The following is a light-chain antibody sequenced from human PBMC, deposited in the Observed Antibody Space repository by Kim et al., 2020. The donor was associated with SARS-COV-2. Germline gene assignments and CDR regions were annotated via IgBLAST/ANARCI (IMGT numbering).Light chain of an antibody. V-gene: IGKV3-15*01. CDR3: QQYSYWPRS. J-gene: IGKJ2*03. CDR2: GVS. Sequence: SVSPGERAIVSCRASESVSDNLAWYHQKPGQSPSLLIYGVSTRAAGVPARFSGRGSGTEFTLSISSLQFEDFGVYYCQQYSYWPRSFGQGTKLEIK. CDR1: ESVSDN.